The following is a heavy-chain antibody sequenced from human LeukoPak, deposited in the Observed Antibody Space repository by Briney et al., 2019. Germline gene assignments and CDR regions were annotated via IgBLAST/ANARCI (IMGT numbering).Heavy chain of an antibody. CDR2: ISYDGSNK. CDR3: AKAGHSSSSLTYYYYGMDV. V-gene: IGHV3-30*18. CDR1: GFTFSSYG. D-gene: IGHD6-6*01. J-gene: IGHJ6*02. Sequence: GGSLSLSCAASGFTFSSYGMHWVRQAPGKGLDWVAVISYDGSNKYYADSVKGRFTISRDNSKNTLYLQMNSLRAEDTAVYYCAKAGHSSSSLTYYYYGMDVWGQGTTVTVSS.